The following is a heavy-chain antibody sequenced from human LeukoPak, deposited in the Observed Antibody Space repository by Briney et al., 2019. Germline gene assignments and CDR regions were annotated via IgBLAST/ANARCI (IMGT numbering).Heavy chain of an antibody. V-gene: IGHV3-9*01. CDR2: ISWNSGSI. CDR1: GFTFDDYA. Sequence: SLRLSCAASGFTFDDYAMHWVRQAPGKGLEWVSGISWNSGSIGYADSVKGRFTISRDNAKNSLYLQMNSLRAEDTALYYCAKASNRWIQLWLDYWGQGTLVTVSS. D-gene: IGHD5-18*01. CDR3: AKASNRWIQLWLDY. J-gene: IGHJ4*02.